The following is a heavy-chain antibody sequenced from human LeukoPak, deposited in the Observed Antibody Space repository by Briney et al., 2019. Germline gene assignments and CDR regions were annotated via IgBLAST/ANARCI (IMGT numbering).Heavy chain of an antibody. Sequence: GGSLRLSCAASGFTFSSYAMSWVRQAPGKGLEWVSSLSGSGGSTYYAGSGKGRFTISRDNSKNTLYLQMNSLRAEDTAVYYCAKPRTTVTTPFDPWGQGTLVTVSS. J-gene: IGHJ5*02. CDR3: AKPRTTVTTPFDP. CDR1: GFTFSSYA. CDR2: LSGSGGST. D-gene: IGHD4-17*01. V-gene: IGHV3-23*01.